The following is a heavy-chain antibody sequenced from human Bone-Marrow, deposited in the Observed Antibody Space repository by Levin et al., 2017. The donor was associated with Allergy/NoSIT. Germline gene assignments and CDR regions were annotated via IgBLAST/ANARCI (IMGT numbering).Heavy chain of an antibody. D-gene: IGHD6-19*01. J-gene: IGHJ6*01. CDR3: ASYITVAGSKAMDV. V-gene: IGHV7-4-1*02. Sequence: ASVKVSCKASGYTFTNYAVNWLRQAPGQGPEWMGWISTNTGNPRYAQGFRGRFDFSLDTSVSTANLQISSLMAEDTAVYYCASYITVAGSKAMDVWGQVSGVAVSS. CDR2: ISTNTGNP. CDR1: GYTFTNYA.